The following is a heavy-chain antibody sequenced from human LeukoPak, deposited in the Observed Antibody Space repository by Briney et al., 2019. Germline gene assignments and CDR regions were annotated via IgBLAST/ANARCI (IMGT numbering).Heavy chain of an antibody. J-gene: IGHJ4*02. D-gene: IGHD5-18*01. Sequence: SETLSLTCAVYDGSFNVYYWTWIRQSPAKGLEWIGEINHSGGTMYNPSLKSRVTMSVDTSKSQFSLQLTSVTAADTAVYYCTRRAYTYDSYFFDHWGLGTLVTVSS. CDR1: DGSFNVYY. V-gene: IGHV4-34*01. CDR2: INHSGGT. CDR3: TRRAYTYDSYFFDH.